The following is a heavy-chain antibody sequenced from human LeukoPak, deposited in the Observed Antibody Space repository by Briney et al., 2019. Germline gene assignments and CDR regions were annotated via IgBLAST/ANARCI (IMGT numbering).Heavy chain of an antibody. D-gene: IGHD4-17*01. CDR1: EFSVGSNY. CDR3: ASRIHDYGDYSLDY. Sequence: GGSLRLSCAASEFSVGSNYMTWVRQAPGKGLEWVSLIYSGGSTYYADSVKGRFTISRDNAKNSLYLQMNSLRAEDTAVYYCASRIHDYGDYSLDYWGQGTLVTVSS. CDR2: IYSGGST. V-gene: IGHV3-66*01. J-gene: IGHJ4*02.